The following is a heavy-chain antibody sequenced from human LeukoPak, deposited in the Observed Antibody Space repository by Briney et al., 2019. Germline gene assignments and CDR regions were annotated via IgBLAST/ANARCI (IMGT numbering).Heavy chain of an antibody. CDR1: GFNFSNYG. Sequence: PGGSLRLSCAGSGFNFSNYGMHWVRQAPGKGLEWVSVISYDGSDTYYADSVRGRFTISRDNSKNTLYLQMNSLRAEDTAVYYCANGRGGGATIRYYYYYGMDVWGQGTTVTVSS. D-gene: IGHD1-26*01. V-gene: IGHV3-30*18. CDR2: ISYDGSDT. CDR3: ANGRGGGATIRYYYYYGMDV. J-gene: IGHJ6*02.